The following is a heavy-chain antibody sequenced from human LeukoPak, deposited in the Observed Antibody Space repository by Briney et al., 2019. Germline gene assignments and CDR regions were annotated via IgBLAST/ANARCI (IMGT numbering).Heavy chain of an antibody. J-gene: IGHJ4*02. CDR2: IWFDGSDK. D-gene: IGHD3-16*02. CDR3: ARGYRSNGLAFFDD. V-gene: IGHV3-33*01. CDR1: GFTFSSYD. Sequence: GASLRLSCAASGFTFSSYDMHWVRQAPGKGLEWVSLIWFDGSDKYYADSVKGRFTVSRDNSENTLHLQMTSLRADDTALYYCARGYRSNGLAFFDDWGQGTLVTVSS.